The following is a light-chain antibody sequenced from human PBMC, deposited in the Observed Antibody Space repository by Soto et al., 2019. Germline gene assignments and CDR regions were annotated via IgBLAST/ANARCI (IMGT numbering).Light chain of an antibody. V-gene: IGKV3-20*01. J-gene: IGKJ1*01. CDR2: GAS. CDR3: QQYGSSPWP. Sequence: EIVLTQSPGTLSLSPGERATLSCRASQSVSSSYLAWYQQKPGQAPRLLIYGASSRATGIPDRFSGSGYGTAFPLTISRLEPEDFAVYYCQQYGSSPWPFGQGTKVQI. CDR1: QSVSSSY.